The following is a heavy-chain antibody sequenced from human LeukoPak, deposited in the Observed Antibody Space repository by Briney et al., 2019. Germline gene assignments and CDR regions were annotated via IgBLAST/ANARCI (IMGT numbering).Heavy chain of an antibody. D-gene: IGHD3-22*01. CDR3: ARESYDSSGYYFSFYIYAFDI. CDR1: GLTFDDYG. V-gene: IGHV3-20*04. J-gene: IGHJ3*02. Sequence: GGSLRLSCAASGLTFDDYGMSWVRQAPGKGLEWVSGINWNGGSTGYADSVKGRFTISRDNAKNSLYLQMNSLRAEDKALYYCARESYDSSGYYFSFYIYAFDIWGQGTMVTVSS. CDR2: INWNGGST.